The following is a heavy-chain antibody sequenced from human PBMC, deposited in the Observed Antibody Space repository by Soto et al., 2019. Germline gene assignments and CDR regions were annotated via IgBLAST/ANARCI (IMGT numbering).Heavy chain of an antibody. J-gene: IGHJ4*02. V-gene: IGHV3-7*01. CDR2: IKQDGGEE. CDR3: ARDNLAFQGAFDL. D-gene: IGHD3-16*01. CDR1: GFIFSDYS. Sequence: GGSLRLSCAASGFIFSDYSMSWVRQSPGKGLEGVANIKQDGGEEDYVDSVKGRLTISRDNPNNLLLLQMDNLRPEDTAVYYCARDNLAFQGAFDLWGQGTLVTVSS.